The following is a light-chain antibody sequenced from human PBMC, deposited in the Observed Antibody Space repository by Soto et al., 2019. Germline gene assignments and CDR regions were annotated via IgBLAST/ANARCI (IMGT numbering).Light chain of an antibody. J-gene: IGKJ1*01. CDR1: QRISSW. V-gene: IGKV1-5*03. Sequence: DVQMTQSPCTLSASAGGRVTITCRASQRISSWLAWYQQKPGKDPKILIYKASSLESGVPSRFSGSGSGTEFTLTISSLQPDDFATYCCEHYGGMWTFGQGTKV. CDR3: EHYGGMWT. CDR2: KAS.